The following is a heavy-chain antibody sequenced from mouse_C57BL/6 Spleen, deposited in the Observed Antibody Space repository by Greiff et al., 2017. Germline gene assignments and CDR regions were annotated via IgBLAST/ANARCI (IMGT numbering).Heavy chain of an antibody. J-gene: IGHJ2*01. CDR2: IDPETGGT. CDR1: GYTFTDYE. D-gene: IGHD2-2*01. Sequence: VKLMESGAELVRPGASVTLSCKASGYTFTDYEMHWVKQTPVHGLEWIGAIDPETGGTAYNQKFKGKAILTADKSSSTAYMELRSLTSEDSAVYYCTSAGGYDDGYFDHWGQGTTLSVSS. V-gene: IGHV1-15*01. CDR3: TSAGGYDDGYFDH.